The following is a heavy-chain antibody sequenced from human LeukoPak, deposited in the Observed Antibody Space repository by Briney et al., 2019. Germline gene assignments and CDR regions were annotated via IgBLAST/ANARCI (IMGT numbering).Heavy chain of an antibody. J-gene: IGHJ4*02. V-gene: IGHV1-2*02. CDR2: INPSSGGT. CDR3: ARDGSGYNYIQYYFDY. Sequence: ASVKVSCKASGYTFTDYYLHWVRQAPGQGLEWMGWINPSSGGTNYVRKFQGRVTMTRDTSISTAYMELSRLRSDDTAVYYCARDGSGYNYIQYYFDYWGQGTLVTVSS. CDR1: GYTFTDYY. D-gene: IGHD5-24*01.